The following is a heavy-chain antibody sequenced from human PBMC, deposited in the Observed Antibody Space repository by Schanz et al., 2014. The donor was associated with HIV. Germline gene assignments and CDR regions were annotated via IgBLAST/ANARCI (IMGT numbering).Heavy chain of an antibody. Sequence: EVQLLESGGGLVQPGGSLRLSCAASGFTFSSYAMSWVRQAPGKGLEWVSTISGSGGSPYYADSVKGRFTISSDNSKNTLYLQMNSLRAEDTAVYYCAKGLTIWLQPPFDYWGQGTLVTVSS. CDR2: ISGSGGSP. J-gene: IGHJ4*02. CDR1: GFTFSSYA. V-gene: IGHV3-23*01. D-gene: IGHD5-12*01. CDR3: AKGLTIWLQPPFDY.